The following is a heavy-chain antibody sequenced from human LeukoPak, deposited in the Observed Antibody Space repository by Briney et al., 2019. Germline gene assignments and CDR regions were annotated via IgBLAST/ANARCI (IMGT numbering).Heavy chain of an antibody. CDR2: IYYSGST. CDR3: ARLPRYDFWS. D-gene: IGHD3-3*01. V-gene: IGHV4-39*01. CDR1: GGSISINNYY. Sequence: ETLSLTCTVSGGSISINNYYWGWIRQPPGKGLEWIGNIYYSGSTYYNPSLKSRVTISVDTSKNQFSLKLSSVTAADTAVYYCARLPRYDFWSWGQGTLVTVSS. J-gene: IGHJ4*02.